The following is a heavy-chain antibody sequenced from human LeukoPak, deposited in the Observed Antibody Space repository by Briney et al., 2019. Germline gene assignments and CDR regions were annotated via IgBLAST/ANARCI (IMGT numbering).Heavy chain of an antibody. Sequence: PGGSLRLSCAASGFTVSSNYMSWVRQAPGRGLEWVSVIYSGGSTYYADSVKGRFTISRDNSKNTLYLQMNSLRAEDTAVYYCARDALYSGGFDYWGQGTLVTVSS. D-gene: IGHD3-10*01. J-gene: IGHJ4*02. V-gene: IGHV3-66*01. CDR2: IYSGGST. CDR3: ARDALYSGGFDY. CDR1: GFTVSSNY.